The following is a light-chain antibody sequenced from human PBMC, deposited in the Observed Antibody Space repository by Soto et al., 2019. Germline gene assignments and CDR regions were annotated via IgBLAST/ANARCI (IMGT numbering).Light chain of an antibody. J-gene: IGKJ2*01. CDR2: AAS. Sequence: DIQMTQSPSSLSASVGDRVTITCRASQSISSYLNWYQQKPGKAPKLLIYAASSLQSGVPSRFSGSGSWKNFNLTNSQLQPEDFATYYCQQGYSTPYTFGQGTKLEIK. CDR3: QQGYSTPYT. CDR1: QSISSY. V-gene: IGKV1-39*01.